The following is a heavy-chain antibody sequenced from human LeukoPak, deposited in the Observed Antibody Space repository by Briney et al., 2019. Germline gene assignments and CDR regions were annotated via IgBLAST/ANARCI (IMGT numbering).Heavy chain of an antibody. V-gene: IGHV3-30*18. CDR2: ISYNGNNK. J-gene: IGHJ4*02. CDR3: AKVKFGSGRYLARPADH. D-gene: IGHD3-10*01. Sequence: GGSLRLSCAASGFTFSSYGMHWVRQAPGKGLEWVAVISYNGNNKYYADSVKGRFTVSRDNSKNTLYLQMNSLRAEDTAFYYCAKVKFGSGRYLARPADHWGQGTLVTVSS. CDR1: GFTFSSYG.